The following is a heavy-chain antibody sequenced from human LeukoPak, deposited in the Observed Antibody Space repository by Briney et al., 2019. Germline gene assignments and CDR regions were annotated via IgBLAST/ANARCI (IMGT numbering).Heavy chain of an antibody. CDR1: GFTFSSYG. D-gene: IGHD2-15*01. CDR2: ISGNSGTT. CDR3: AKNGDRGAYCSGGTCYPYYYYYMDV. Sequence: PGGSLRLSCAASGFTFSSYGMSWVRQAPGKGLEWVSGISGNSGTTYYADSVKGRFTISRDNSKNTLYLQMNSLRAEDTAIYYCAKNGDRGAYCSGGTCYPYYYYYMDVWGKGTTVTISS. V-gene: IGHV3-23*01. J-gene: IGHJ6*03.